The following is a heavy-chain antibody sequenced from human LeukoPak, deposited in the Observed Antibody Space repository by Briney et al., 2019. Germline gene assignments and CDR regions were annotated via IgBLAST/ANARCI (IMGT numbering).Heavy chain of an antibody. CDR3: ARTLADGDYLIDY. D-gene: IGHD4-17*01. J-gene: IGHJ4*02. CDR1: GGSISSTSY. CDR2: IHYSGYT. Sequence: SETLSLTCTVSGGSISSTSYWGWIRQPPGRGLEWIGSIHYSGYTYYNPSLKSRVTISVDTSKKQFSLKLSSVTAADTAVYYCARTLADGDYLIDYWGQGTLVTVSS. V-gene: IGHV4-39*01.